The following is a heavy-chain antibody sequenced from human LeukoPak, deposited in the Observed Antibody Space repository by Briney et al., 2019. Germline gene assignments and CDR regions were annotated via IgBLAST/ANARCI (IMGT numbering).Heavy chain of an antibody. J-gene: IGHJ5*02. CDR2: KYYSGSA. V-gene: IGHV4-61*01. CDR3: AREEGYNWNYVGWFAP. D-gene: IGHD1-7*01. CDR1: GVPDSDGRYY. Sequence: SETLSLTCNVSGVPDSDGRYYWTWIRQHQGKGLEWIGYKYYSGSAKYNPSLKSRVTLSVDTSKNQFSLKLSSVTAADTAVYYCAREEGYNWNYVGWFAPWAQGTLVTVSS.